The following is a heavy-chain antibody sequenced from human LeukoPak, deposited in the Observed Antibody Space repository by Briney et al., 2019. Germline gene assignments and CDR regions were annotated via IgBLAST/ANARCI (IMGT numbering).Heavy chain of an antibody. D-gene: IGHD6-13*01. Sequence: GGSLRLSCAASGFTFNDYAMYWVRQTPGKGLEWVTLISYNGYDKSYADSVRGRFTISRDNSKNTLYLQMDSLRSEDTAVYYCARDFFPIVDSSWYEIGYWGQGTLVTVSS. CDR3: ARDFFPIVDSSWYEIGY. CDR1: GFTFNDYA. J-gene: IGHJ4*02. V-gene: IGHV3-30-3*01. CDR2: ISYNGYDK.